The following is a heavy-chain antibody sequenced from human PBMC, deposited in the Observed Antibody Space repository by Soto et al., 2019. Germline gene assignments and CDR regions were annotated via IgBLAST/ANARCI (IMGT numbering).Heavy chain of an antibody. CDR2: ISYDGSNK. CDR1: GFTFSSYA. V-gene: IGHV3-30-3*01. J-gene: IGHJ6*02. Sequence: GGSLRLSCAASGFTFSSYAMHWVRQAPGKGLEWVAVISYDGSNKYYADSVKGRFTISRDNSKNTLYLQMNSLRAEDTAVYYCARDGGYCSSTSCQYYYYGMDVWGQGTTVTVSS. D-gene: IGHD2-2*01. CDR3: ARDGGYCSSTSCQYYYYGMDV.